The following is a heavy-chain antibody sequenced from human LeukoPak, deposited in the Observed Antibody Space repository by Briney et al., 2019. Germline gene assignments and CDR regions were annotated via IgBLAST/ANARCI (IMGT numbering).Heavy chain of an antibody. V-gene: IGHV4-39*07. J-gene: IGHJ6*02. CDR3: ARVRRPYGMDV. Sequence: SETLSLTCTVSGGSISSSSYYWGWIRQPPGKGLEWIGSIYYSGSTYYNPSLKSRVTISVDTSKNQFSLKLSSVTAADTAVYYCARVRRPYGMDVWGQGTTVTVSS. CDR1: GGSISSSSYY. CDR2: IYYSGST.